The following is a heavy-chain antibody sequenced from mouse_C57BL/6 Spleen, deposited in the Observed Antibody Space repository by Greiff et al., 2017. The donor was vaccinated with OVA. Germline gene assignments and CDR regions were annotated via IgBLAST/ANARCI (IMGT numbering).Heavy chain of an antibody. CDR1: GFTFSDYG. CDR2: ISNLAYSI. Sequence: EVKLQESGGGLVQPGGSLKLSCAASGFTFSDYGMAWVRQAPRTGPEWVAFISNLAYSIYYADNVQGRFTISSENAKNTLDLEMSSLRSEDTAMYYCARRGGYYGNYYAMDYWGQGTSVTVSS. D-gene: IGHD2-1*01. V-gene: IGHV5-15*01. J-gene: IGHJ4*01. CDR3: ARRGGYYGNYYAMDY.